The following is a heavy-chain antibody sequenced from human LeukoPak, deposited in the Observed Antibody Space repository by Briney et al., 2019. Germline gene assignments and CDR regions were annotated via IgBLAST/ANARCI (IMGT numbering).Heavy chain of an antibody. CDR1: GYTFSSYW. CDR2: IYPGDSDT. CDR3: ARNLGYSSGWYSDY. J-gene: IGHJ4*02. V-gene: IGHV5-51*01. D-gene: IGHD6-19*01. Sequence: PWESLKISCKGSGYTFSSYWIGWVRQMPGKGLEWMGIIYPGDSDTRYSPSFKGQVTMSADKSINTAYLQWSSLKASDTAMYYCARNLGYSSGWYSDYWGQGTLVTLSS.